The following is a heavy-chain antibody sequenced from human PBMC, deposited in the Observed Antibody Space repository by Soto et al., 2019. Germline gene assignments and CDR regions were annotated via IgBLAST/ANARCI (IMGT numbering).Heavy chain of an antibody. CDR1: GFTFSSYA. Sequence: GGSLRLSCAASGFTFSSYAMSWVRQAPGKGLEWVSAISGSGGSTYYADSVKGRFTISRDNSKNTLYLQMNSLRAEDTAVYYYAKXLRNDKYYYYGMDVWGQGTTVTVSS. V-gene: IGHV3-23*01. J-gene: IGHJ6*02. CDR2: ISGSGGST. CDR3: AKXLRNDKYYYYGMDV. D-gene: IGHD3-9*01.